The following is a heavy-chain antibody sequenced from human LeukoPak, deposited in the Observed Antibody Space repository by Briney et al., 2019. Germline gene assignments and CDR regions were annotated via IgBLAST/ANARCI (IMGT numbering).Heavy chain of an antibody. CDR3: AKDGSSSWYGDNWFDP. Sequence: PGRSLRLSCAASGFTFDDYAVHWVRHAPGKGLEWVSGISWNSGSIGYADSVKGRFTISRDNAKNSLYLQMNSLRAEDTALYYCAKDGSSSWYGDNWFDPWGQGTLVTVSS. CDR2: ISWNSGSI. V-gene: IGHV3-9*01. D-gene: IGHD6-13*01. CDR1: GFTFDDYA. J-gene: IGHJ5*02.